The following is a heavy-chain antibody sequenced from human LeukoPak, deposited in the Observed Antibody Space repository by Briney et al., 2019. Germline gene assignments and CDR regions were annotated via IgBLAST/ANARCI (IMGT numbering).Heavy chain of an antibody. CDR3: ARDLSWGSSWSYGMDV. CDR1: GFTFSNYA. D-gene: IGHD6-13*01. V-gene: IGHV3-30-3*01. J-gene: IGHJ6*02. Sequence: GGSLRLSCAASGFTFSNYATHWVRQAPGKGLEWMAVISYDGSNKYYADSVKGRFTISRDNSKNTLYLQMNSLRAEDTAVYYCARDLSWGSSWSYGMDVWGQGTTVTVSS. CDR2: ISYDGSNK.